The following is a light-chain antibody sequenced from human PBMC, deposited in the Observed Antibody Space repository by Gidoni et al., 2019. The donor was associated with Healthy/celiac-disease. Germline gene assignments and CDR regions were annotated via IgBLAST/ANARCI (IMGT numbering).Light chain of an antibody. CDR1: QGISSA. Sequence: GDRVTITCRSSQGISSALAWYQQKPGKAPKLLIYDASSLESGVPSRFSGSGSGTDFTLTISSLQPEDFATYYCQQFNSYPRTFGQGTKVEIK. CDR2: DAS. J-gene: IGKJ1*01. CDR3: QQFNSYPRT. V-gene: IGKV1-13*02.